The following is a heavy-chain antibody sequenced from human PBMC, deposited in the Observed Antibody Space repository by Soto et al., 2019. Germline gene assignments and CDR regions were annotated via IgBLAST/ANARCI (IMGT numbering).Heavy chain of an antibody. CDR3: ARDLGVVVVVAATDYYYYGMDV. D-gene: IGHD2-15*01. CDR2: IIPIFGTA. J-gene: IGHJ6*02. V-gene: IGHV1-69*13. Sequence: ASVKVSCNASGCTFSSYAITWVRQCPGQGREWMGGIIPIFGTANYAQTFQGRVTITADECTSTAYMELSSLRSEDTAVYYCARDLGVVVVVAATDYYYYGMDVWRQGTTVTVSS. CDR1: GCTFSSYA.